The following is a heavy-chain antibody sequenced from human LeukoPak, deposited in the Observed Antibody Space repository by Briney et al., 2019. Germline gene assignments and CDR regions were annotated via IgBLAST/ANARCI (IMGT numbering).Heavy chain of an antibody. D-gene: IGHD1-26*01. V-gene: IGHV1-46*01. CDR3: ARDGVGTYDY. CDR1: GYTFTSYY. J-gene: IGHJ4*02. CDR2: INPSVGST. Sequence: ASVKVSCKASGYTFTSYYMDWVRQAPGQGLEWMGIINPSVGSTSYAQKFQGRVTMTRDTSISTAYMELSTLTSDDTAVYYCARDGVGTYDYWGQGTLVTVSS.